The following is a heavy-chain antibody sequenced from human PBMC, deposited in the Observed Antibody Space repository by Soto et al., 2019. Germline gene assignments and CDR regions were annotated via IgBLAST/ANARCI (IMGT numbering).Heavy chain of an antibody. CDR3: ARREIAYCGGDCYYNWFDP. V-gene: IGHV4-39*01. J-gene: IGHJ5*02. CDR2: IYYSGST. CDR1: GGSISSSSYY. D-gene: IGHD2-21*01. Sequence: PSETLSLTCTVSGGSISSSSYYWGWIRQPPGKGLEWIGSIYYSGSTYYNPSLKSRVTISVDTSKNQFSLKLSSVTAADTAVYYCARREIAYCGGDCYYNWFDPWGQGTLVTVSS.